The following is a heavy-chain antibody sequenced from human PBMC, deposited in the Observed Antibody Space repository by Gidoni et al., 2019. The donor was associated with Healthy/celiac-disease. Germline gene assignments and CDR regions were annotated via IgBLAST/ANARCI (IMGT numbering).Heavy chain of an antibody. V-gene: IGHV2-26*01. CDR2: IFSNDEK. Sequence: QVTLKESGPVLVKPTETLTLTCTVSGFSLSNARMGVSWIRQPPGKALEWLAHIFSNDEKSYSTSLNSRLTISKDTSKSQVVLTMTNMDPVDTATYYCARLEYISSAKPAPDAFDIWGQGTMVTVSS. J-gene: IGHJ3*02. D-gene: IGHD6-6*01. CDR3: ARLEYISSAKPAPDAFDI. CDR1: GFSLSNARMG.